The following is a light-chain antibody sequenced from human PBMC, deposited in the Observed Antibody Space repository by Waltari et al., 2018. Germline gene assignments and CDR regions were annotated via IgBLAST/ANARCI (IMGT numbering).Light chain of an antibody. CDR1: QSVSSSY. CDR3: QQYGSSPLVT. Sequence: EIVLTQSPGPLSLSPGERATLPCRASQSVSSSYFAWYQQRPGQAPRLLIYGASSRATGIPDRFSGSGSGTDFTLTISRLEPEDFAVYYCQQYGSSPLVTFGQGTRLEIK. J-gene: IGKJ5*01. CDR2: GAS. V-gene: IGKV3-20*01.